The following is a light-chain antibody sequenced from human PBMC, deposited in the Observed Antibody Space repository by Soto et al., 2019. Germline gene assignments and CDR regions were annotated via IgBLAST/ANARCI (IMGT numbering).Light chain of an antibody. CDR1: QGISSY. J-gene: IGKJ5*01. V-gene: IGKV1-9*01. Sequence: DIQLTQSPSFLSASVGDRVTITCRASQGISSYLAWYQQKPGKAPKLLSYAASTLQSGVPSRFSSSGSGTEFTLTISSLQPEDFATYYCQQLNCYPITFGQGTRLEIK. CDR2: AAS. CDR3: QQLNCYPIT.